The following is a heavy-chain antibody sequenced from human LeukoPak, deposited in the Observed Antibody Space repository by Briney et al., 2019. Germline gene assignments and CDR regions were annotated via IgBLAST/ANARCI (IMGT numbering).Heavy chain of an antibody. V-gene: IGHV4-34*01. J-gene: IGHJ4*02. Sequence: SETLSLTCTVSGGSISSYYWSWIRQPPGKGLEWIGEINHSGSTNCNPSLKSRVTISVDTSKNQFSLKLSSVTAADTAVYYCARGKRFLEWLRTLMCDYWGQGTLVTVSS. CDR1: GGSISSYY. CDR3: ARGKRFLEWLRTLMCDY. D-gene: IGHD3-3*01. CDR2: INHSGST.